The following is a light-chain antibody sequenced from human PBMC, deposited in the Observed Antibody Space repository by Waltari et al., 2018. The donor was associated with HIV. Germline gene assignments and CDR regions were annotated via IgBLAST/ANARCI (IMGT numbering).Light chain of an antibody. Sequence: SYELTQPPSVSVSPGPTARTPCSGDALPKQYAYWYQPKPGQAPVLVICKDSERPSGIPERFSGSSSGTTATLTISEVQAEDEADYYCQSADSSDTYLVVFGGGTKVTV. CDR2: KDS. CDR3: QSADSSDTYLVV. V-gene: IGLV3-25*03. CDR1: ALPKQY. J-gene: IGLJ2*01.